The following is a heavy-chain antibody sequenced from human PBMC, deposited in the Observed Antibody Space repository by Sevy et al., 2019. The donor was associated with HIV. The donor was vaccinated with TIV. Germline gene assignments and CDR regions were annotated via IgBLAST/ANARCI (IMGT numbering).Heavy chain of an antibody. V-gene: IGHV3-23*01. CDR1: GFTFSSYA. Sequence: GGSLRLSCVASGFTFSSYAMSWVRQAPGKGLEWVSAISGSGGSTYYADSVKGRFTISRDNSKNTLYLQMNSLRAEDTAVYYCVVGYYGSGWYFDLWGRGTLVTVSS. CDR3: VVGYYGSGWYFDL. D-gene: IGHD3-10*01. J-gene: IGHJ2*01. CDR2: ISGSGGST.